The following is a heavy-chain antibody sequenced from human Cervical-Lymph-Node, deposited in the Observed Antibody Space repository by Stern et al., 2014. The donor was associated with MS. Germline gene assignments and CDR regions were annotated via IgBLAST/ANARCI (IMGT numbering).Heavy chain of an antibody. CDR1: GYTFTSHH. CDR2: IVPSGGST. D-gene: IGHD2/OR15-2a*01. V-gene: IGHV1-46*01. CDR3: ARDSINSSPRHIWFDP. J-gene: IGHJ5*02. Sequence: VQLVQSGAEVKKPGASVTVSCKTSGYTFTSHHLHWVRQAPGQVIELTGMIVPSGGSTTFAHNFHGSISMTRNTSPPTVSIVMSSLRSEDTAIYFCARDSINSSPRHIWFDPWGQGTLVTVSS.